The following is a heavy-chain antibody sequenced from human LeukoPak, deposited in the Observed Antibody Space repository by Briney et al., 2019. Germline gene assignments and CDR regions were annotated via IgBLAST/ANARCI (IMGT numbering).Heavy chain of an antibody. CDR2: ISWNSGSI. Sequence: GGSLRLSCAASGFTFDDYAMHWVRHTPGEGLEWVSGISWNSGSIGYADSVKGRFTISRDNAKNSLYLQMNSLRAEDTALYYCAKGDQYTYGSAVGYWGQGTLVTVSS. CDR3: AKGDQYTYGSAVGY. D-gene: IGHD5-18*01. V-gene: IGHV3-9*01. J-gene: IGHJ4*02. CDR1: GFTFDDYA.